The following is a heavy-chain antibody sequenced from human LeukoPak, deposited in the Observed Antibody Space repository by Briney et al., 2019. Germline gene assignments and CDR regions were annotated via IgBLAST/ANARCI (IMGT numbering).Heavy chain of an antibody. CDR2: IYLGDSDT. Sequence: GESLKISCKGSGYSFTSYWIGWVRQMPGKGLEWMGIIYLGDSDTRYSPSFQGQVTISADKSISTAYLQWSSLKASDAAIYYCARRASAFEYFDYWGQGTLVTVSS. V-gene: IGHV5-51*01. D-gene: IGHD3-10*01. CDR3: ARRASAFEYFDY. J-gene: IGHJ4*02. CDR1: GYSFTSYW.